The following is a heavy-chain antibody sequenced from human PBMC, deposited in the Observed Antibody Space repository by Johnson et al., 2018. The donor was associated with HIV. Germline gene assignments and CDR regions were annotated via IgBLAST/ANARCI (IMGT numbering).Heavy chain of an antibody. CDR1: GFTLSGYD. CDR2: ISYDGSNK. V-gene: IGHV3-30*03. D-gene: IGHD2-2*01. Sequence: QVQLVESGGGLVQPGGSLRLSCAASGFTLSGYDMHWVRQAPGTGLEWVAVISYDGSNKYYADSVKGRFTMSRDNSKNTLYLQMNSLRAEETAVFYCARGGVVHDAFDMWGQGTMVTVSS. J-gene: IGHJ3*02. CDR3: ARGGVVHDAFDM.